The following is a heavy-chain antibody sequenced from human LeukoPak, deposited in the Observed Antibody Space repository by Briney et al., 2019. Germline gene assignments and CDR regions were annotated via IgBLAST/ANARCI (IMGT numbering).Heavy chain of an antibody. D-gene: IGHD6-13*01. CDR1: GFTFSSYW. CDR3: ARDRQQLVYNYMDV. V-gene: IGHV3-7*01. J-gene: IGHJ6*03. CDR2: IKQDGSEK. Sequence: PGGSLRLSCAASGFTFSSYWMSWVRQAPGKGREWLANIKQDGSEKYYVDSVKGRFTISRDNAKNSLYLQMNSLRAEDTAVYYCARDRQQLVYNYMDVWGKGTTVTVSS.